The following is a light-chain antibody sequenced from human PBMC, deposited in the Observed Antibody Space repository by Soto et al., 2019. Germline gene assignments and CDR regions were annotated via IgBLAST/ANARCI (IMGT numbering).Light chain of an antibody. CDR2: SIS. CDR1: QSVTTNY. J-gene: IGKJ2*01. Sequence: EIVLTQSPDTLALSPGERATLSCRASQSVTTNYLTCYQQKHGQAPSLYNFSISSRATGIPDRFSGSGSETDFTITIARLEDEDFAVYYCEQYGSSFAFGQGTKLEIK. V-gene: IGKV3-20*01. CDR3: EQYGSSFA.